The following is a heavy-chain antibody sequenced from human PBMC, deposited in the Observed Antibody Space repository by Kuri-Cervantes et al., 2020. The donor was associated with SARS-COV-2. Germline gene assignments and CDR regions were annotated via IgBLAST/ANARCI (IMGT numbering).Heavy chain of an antibody. V-gene: IGHV3-20*04. J-gene: IGHJ6*03. Sequence: GESLKISCAASGFTFDDYGMSWVRQAPGKGLEWVSGINWNGGSTGYADSVKGRFTISRDNSKNTLYLQMNSLRADDTAVYYCAKDLPQVFRVVQIYYYYYYMDVWGKGTTVTVSS. CDR1: GFTFDDYG. CDR3: AKDLPQVFRVVQIYYYYYYMDV. D-gene: IGHD3-3*01. CDR2: INWNGGST.